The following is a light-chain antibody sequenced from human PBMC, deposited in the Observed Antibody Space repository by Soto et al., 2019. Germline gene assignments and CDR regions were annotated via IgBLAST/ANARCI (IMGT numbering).Light chain of an antibody. J-gene: IGKJ3*01. CDR3: QQYGSSPFP. V-gene: IGKV3-20*01. CDR2: GAS. CDR1: QSVSSSY. Sequence: EIVLTQSPGTLSLSPGERATLSCRASQSVSSSYLAWYQQKPGQAPRLLIYGASSRATGIPDRFSGSGSGIDFTLTISRLEPEDFAVYYCQQYGSSPFPFGPGTKVDIK.